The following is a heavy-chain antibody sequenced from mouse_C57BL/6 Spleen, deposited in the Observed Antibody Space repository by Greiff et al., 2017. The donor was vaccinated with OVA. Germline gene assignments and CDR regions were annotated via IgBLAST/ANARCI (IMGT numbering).Heavy chain of an antibody. Sequence: EVMLVESGGGLVQPGGSLSLSCAASGFTFTDYYMSWVRQPPGKALEWLGFIRNKASGFTTEYSASVKGRFTISRDNSQSILYLQMNALSAEDRAAYYCARNGYFDVWGTGTTVTVSS. J-gene: IGHJ1*03. V-gene: IGHV7-3*01. CDR3: ARNGYFDV. CDR1: GFTFTDYY. CDR2: IRNKASGFTT.